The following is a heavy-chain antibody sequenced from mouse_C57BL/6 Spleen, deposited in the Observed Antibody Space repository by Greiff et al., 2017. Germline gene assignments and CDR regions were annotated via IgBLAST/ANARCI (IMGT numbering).Heavy chain of an antibody. V-gene: IGHV1-26*01. J-gene: IGHJ3*01. CDR2: INPNNGGT. D-gene: IGHD3-1*01. Sequence: VQLQQSGPELVKPGASVKISCKASGYTFTDYYMNWVKQSHGKSLEWIGDINPNNGGTSYNQKFKGKATLTVDKSSSTAYMELRSLTSEDSAVYYCARWGYYYWGQGTLVTVSA. CDR3: ARWGYYY. CDR1: GYTFTDYY.